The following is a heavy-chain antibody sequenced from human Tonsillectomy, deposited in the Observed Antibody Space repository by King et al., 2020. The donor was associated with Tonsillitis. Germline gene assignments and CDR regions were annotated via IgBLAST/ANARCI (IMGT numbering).Heavy chain of an antibody. V-gene: IGHV4-34*01. J-gene: IGHJ4*02. CDR2: INHSGST. CDR3: ARGSKYNWNYFDY. D-gene: IGHD1-20*01. CDR1: GGSFSGYY. Sequence: VQLQQWGAGLLKPSETLSLTCAAYGGSFSGYYWSWIRQPPGKGLEWIGEINHSGSTNYNPSLKSRVTISVDTSKNQFSLKLSSVTAADTAVYYCARGSKYNWNYFDYWGQGTLVTVSS.